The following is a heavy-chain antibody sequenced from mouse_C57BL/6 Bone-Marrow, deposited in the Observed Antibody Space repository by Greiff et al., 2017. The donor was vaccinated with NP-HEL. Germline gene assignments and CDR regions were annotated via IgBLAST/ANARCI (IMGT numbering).Heavy chain of an antibody. J-gene: IGHJ1*03. Sequence: EVQLVESGGGLVQPGESLKLSCESNEYEFPSHDMSWVRKTPEKRLELVAAINSDGGSTYYPDTMERRFIISRDTTKKTQSLQMSSRRSEYTALYDCARRRVTTDWYFDVWGTGTTVTVSS. CDR3: ARRRVTTDWYFDV. CDR1: EYEFPSHD. V-gene: IGHV5-2*01. CDR2: INSDGGST. D-gene: IGHD2-5*01.